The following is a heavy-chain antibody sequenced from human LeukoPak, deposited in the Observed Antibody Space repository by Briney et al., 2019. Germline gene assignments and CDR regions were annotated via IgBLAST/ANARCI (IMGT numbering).Heavy chain of an antibody. CDR2: IYTSGST. J-gene: IGHJ4*02. D-gene: IGHD6-19*01. V-gene: IGHV4-4*09. CDR3: ARHFGSGWFLDY. Sequence: PSETLSLTCTVSGGSISSYYWSWIRQPPGKGLEWIGYIYTSGSTNCNPSLKSRVTISVDTSKNQFSLKLSSVTAADTAVYYCARHFGSGWFLDYWGQGTLVTVSS. CDR1: GGSISSYY.